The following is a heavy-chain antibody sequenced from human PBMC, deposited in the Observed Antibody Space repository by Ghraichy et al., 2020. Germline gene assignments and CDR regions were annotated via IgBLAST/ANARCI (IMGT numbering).Heavy chain of an antibody. J-gene: IGHJ4*02. CDR1: GGSISTRNYY. Sequence: GSLRLSCTVSGGSISTRNYYWAWIRQPPGKGLEWIGSIYYSGSTYYNPSLKSRVTMSVDTSKNQFSLKLNSVTAADTAVYYCASKPISGNSWYYFDYWGQGTLVTVSS. D-gene: IGHD6-13*01. V-gene: IGHV4-39*01. CDR3: ASKPISGNSWYYFDY. CDR2: IYYSGST.